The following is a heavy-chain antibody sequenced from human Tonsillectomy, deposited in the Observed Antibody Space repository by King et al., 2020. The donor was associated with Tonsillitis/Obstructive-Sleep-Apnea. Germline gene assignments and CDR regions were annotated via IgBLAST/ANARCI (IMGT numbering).Heavy chain of an antibody. J-gene: IGHJ4*02. V-gene: IGHV3-30*18. CDR2: ISYDGSNK. Sequence: VQLVESGGGVVQPGRSLRLSCAASGFTFSSYGMHWVRQAPGKGLEWVAIISYDGSNKYYADSVKGRFTISRDNSKNTLYLQMNSLRAEDTAMYYCAKDGWSPAPSVFPSPYYFDYWGQGTLVAVSS. D-gene: IGHD2-15*01. CDR3: AKDGWSPAPSVFPSPYYFDY. CDR1: GFTFSSYG.